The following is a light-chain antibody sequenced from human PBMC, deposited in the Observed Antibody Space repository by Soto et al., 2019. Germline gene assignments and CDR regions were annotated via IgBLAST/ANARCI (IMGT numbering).Light chain of an antibody. CDR1: QSVSIN. V-gene: IGKV3-15*01. Sequence: EIVMTQSPATLSVSPGERATLSCRASQSVSINLAWYQQKPGQAPRLLIYGASTRATGIPARFSGSGSGTEFTLTITNLQSEDFAVYYCHQYNSWPPWTFGQGTKVEIK. CDR2: GAS. CDR3: HQYNSWPPWT. J-gene: IGKJ1*01.